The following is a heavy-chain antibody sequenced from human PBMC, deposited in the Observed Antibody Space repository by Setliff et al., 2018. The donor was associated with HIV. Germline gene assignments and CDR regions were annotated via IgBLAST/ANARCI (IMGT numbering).Heavy chain of an antibody. J-gene: IGHJ4*02. CDR3: ARQMPIPGIAITPVDY. V-gene: IGHV4-59*08. CDR1: GDSIRGYY. Sequence: LSLTCPVSGDSIRGYYWSWIRQPPGKGLEWMGYVFYTGFAAYNPSLKSRLTISVDTSKSQFSLTLTSVTAADTAVYYCARQMPIPGIAITPVDYWGQGALVTV. D-gene: IGHD5-12*01. CDR2: VFYTGFA.